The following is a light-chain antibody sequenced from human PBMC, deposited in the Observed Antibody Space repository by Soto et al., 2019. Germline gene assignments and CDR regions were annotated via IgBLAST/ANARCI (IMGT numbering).Light chain of an antibody. V-gene: IGKV1-39*01. CDR1: PSISNY. Sequence: DMEMTQSPSSLSAFVGDRVTITCRASPSISNYLNWYQHKPGKVPKLLIYAASSLQSGVPTRFSGSGSGTDFTLTINSLQPEDFTTYYCQQSYGTPLTFGGGTKIDIK. J-gene: IGKJ4*01. CDR3: QQSYGTPLT. CDR2: AAS.